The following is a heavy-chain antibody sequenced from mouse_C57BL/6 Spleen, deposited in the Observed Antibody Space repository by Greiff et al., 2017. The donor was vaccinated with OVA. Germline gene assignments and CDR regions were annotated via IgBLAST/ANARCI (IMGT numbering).Heavy chain of an antibody. CDR1: GYTFTSYW. CDR3: ARGGYGSSYPPFAY. Sequence: QVQLQQPGAELVRPGSSVKLSCKASGYTFTSYWMHWVKQRPIQGLEWIGNIDPSDSGTHYNQKFKDKATLTVDKPSSTAYMQLSSLTSEDSSVDYGARGGYGSSYPPFAYWGQGTLVTVSA. V-gene: IGHV1-52*01. CDR2: IDPSDSGT. J-gene: IGHJ3*01. D-gene: IGHD1-1*01.